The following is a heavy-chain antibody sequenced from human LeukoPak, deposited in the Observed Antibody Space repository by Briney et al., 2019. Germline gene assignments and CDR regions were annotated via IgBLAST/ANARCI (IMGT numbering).Heavy chain of an antibody. CDR2: ISGSGRTI. CDR1: GFTFSSYE. V-gene: IGHV3-48*03. J-gene: IGHJ4*02. CDR3: ASLYCGADCYSGY. D-gene: IGHD2-21*02. Sequence: PGGSLRLSCAASGFTFSSYEMNWVRQAPGKGLKWVSYISGSGRTIYYADSVKGRFTISRDNAKSSLYLQMNSLRAEDTAVYYCASLYCGADCYSGYWGQGTLVTVSS.